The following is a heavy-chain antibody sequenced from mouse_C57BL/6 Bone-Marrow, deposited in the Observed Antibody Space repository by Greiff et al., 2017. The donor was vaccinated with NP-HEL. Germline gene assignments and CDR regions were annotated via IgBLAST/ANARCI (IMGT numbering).Heavy chain of an antibody. D-gene: IGHD1-1*01. CDR2: YPGSGNTY. V-gene: IGHV1-83*01. Sequence: VQLQQSGPELVKPGASVKMSCKASGYTFTDYYMHWVKQKPGKGLEWIGEIYPGSGNTYYNEKFKGKATLTADPSSSTAYMQLSSLTSEDSAVYFCGREDYGSSYDWYFDGWGTGTTVTVSS. J-gene: IGHJ1*03. CDR1: YTFTDYYM. CDR3: REDYGSSYDWYFDG.